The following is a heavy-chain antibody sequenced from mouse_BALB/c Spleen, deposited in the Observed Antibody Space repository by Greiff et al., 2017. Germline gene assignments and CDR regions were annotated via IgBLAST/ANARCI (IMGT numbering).Heavy chain of an antibody. CDR3: TRSVYRTYAMDY. CDR2: INPSNGGT. Sequence: VQLQQSGAELVKPGASVKLSCKASGYTFTRYYMYWVKQRPGQGLEWIGEINPSNGGTNFNEKFKSKATLTVDKSSSTAYMQLSSLTSEDSAVYYCTRSVYRTYAMDYWGQGTSVTVSS. J-gene: IGHJ4*01. CDR1: GYTFTRYY. V-gene: IGHV1S81*02. D-gene: IGHD2-14*01.